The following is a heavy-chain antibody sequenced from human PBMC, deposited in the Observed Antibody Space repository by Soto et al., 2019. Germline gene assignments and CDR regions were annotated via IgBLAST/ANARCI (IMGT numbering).Heavy chain of an antibody. D-gene: IGHD3-3*01. CDR2: ISSSSSYI. Sequence: GGSLRLSCAASGFTFSSYSMNWVRQAPGKGLEWVSSISSSSSYIYYADSVKGRFTISRDNAKNSLYLQMNSLRAEDTAVYYCARVSGNYDFWSGYLYYFLADYWGQGTLVTVSS. CDR3: ARVSGNYDFWSGYLYYFLADY. V-gene: IGHV3-21*01. J-gene: IGHJ4*02. CDR1: GFTFSSYS.